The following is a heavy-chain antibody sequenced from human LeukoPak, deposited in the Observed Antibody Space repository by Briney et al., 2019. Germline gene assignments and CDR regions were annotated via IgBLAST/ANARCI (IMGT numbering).Heavy chain of an antibody. D-gene: IGHD6-13*01. V-gene: IGHV3-9*01. CDR3: ARDQSSAAAGTFDAFDI. J-gene: IGHJ3*02. CDR2: ISWNSGSI. CDR1: GFTFDDYA. Sequence: GRSLRLSCAASGFTFDDYAMHWVRQAPGKGLEWVSGISWNSGSIGYADSVKGRFTISRDNAKNSLYLQMNSLRDEDTAVYYCARDQSSAAAGTFDAFDIWGQGTMVTVSS.